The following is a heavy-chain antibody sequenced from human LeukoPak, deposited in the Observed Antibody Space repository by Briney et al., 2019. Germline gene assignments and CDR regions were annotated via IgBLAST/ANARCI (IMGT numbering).Heavy chain of an antibody. D-gene: IGHD6-6*01. CDR2: ISYDGSNK. J-gene: IGHJ4*02. V-gene: IGHV3-30*04. Sequence: GGSLRHACAASGFTFSSYAMHWVRQAPGKGLEWVVVISYDGSNKYYADSVKGPFTISRDNYKNTLYLQMNSLRAEDTAVYYCARDRSSSEFDYWGQGTLVTVSS. CDR1: GFTFSSYA. CDR3: ARDRSSSEFDY.